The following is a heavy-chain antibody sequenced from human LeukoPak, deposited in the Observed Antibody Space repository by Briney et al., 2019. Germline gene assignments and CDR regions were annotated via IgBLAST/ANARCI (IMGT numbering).Heavy chain of an antibody. CDR2: ISYDGSNK. J-gene: IGHJ4*02. Sequence: PGGCLRLSCVASGFTFSSYAMHWVRQAPGKGLEWVAVISYDGSNKYYADSVKGRFTISRDNSKNTLYLQMNSLRAEDTAVYYCARGGQSFDYWGQGTLVIVSS. V-gene: IGHV3-30-3*01. CDR1: GFTFSSYA. CDR3: ARGGQSFDY.